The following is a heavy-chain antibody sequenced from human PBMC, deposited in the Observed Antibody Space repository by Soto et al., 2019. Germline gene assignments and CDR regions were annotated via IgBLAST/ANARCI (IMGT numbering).Heavy chain of an antibody. CDR1: GYTFTSYA. CDR2: INAGNGNT. J-gene: IGHJ6*02. V-gene: IGHV1-3*01. CDR3: ARGDTGSGFIDV. Sequence: ASVKVSCKASGYTFTSYAMHWVRQAPGQRLEWMGWINAGNGNTKYSQKFQGRVTITRDTSASTAYMELSSLRSEDTAVYYCARGDTGSGFIDVWGQGTTVTVSS. D-gene: IGHD3-10*01.